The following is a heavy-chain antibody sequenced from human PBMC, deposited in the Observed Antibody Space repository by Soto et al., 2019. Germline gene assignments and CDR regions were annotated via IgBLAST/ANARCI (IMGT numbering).Heavy chain of an antibody. CDR2: ISTYNANT. Sequence: GASVKVSCKASGYLFSNYGISWVRQPPGQGLEWLGWISTYNANTYYAQKFPGRVTMTTDTSTRTAYMELRSLRSDDTAVFYCARERDGSSWSSAESLQYWGQGTLVTVSS. CDR3: ARERDGSSWSSAESLQY. D-gene: IGHD6-13*01. V-gene: IGHV1-18*01. CDR1: GYLFSNYG. J-gene: IGHJ1*01.